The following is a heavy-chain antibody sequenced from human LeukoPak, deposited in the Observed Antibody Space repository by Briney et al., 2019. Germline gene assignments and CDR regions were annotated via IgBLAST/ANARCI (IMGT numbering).Heavy chain of an antibody. D-gene: IGHD6-13*01. V-gene: IGHV3-33*01. J-gene: IGHJ1*01. CDR1: GFTFSSYG. CDR2: IWYDGSNK. Sequence: GGSLRLSCAASGFTFSSYGMHWVRQAPGKGLEWVAVIWYDGSNKYYADSVKGRFTISRDNSKNTLNLQMNSLRAEDTAVYYCARAIPAGGAQYFQHWGQGTLVTVSS. CDR3: ARAIPAGGAQYFQH.